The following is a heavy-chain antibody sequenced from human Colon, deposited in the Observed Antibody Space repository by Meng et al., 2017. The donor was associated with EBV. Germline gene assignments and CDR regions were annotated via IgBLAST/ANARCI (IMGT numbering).Heavy chain of an antibody. CDR2: IYYSGSR. D-gene: IGHD3-22*01. CDR3: ARVTGKIYYDGSGYPEAFDY. V-gene: IGHV4-30-4*01. CDR1: GDSISSTDYY. J-gene: IGHJ4*02. Sequence: QVQLPGSGPGLVKPSQTLSLTCTVSGDSISSTDYYWSWVRQPPGKGLEWTGYIYYSGSRYYNPSLKSRVTISVDTSKNQFSLKLSSVTAADTAVYYCARVTGKIYYDGSGYPEAFDYWGQETLVTVSS.